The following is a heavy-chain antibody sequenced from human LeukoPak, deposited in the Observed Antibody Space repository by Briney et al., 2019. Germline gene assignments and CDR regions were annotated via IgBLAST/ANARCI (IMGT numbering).Heavy chain of an antibody. CDR3: AKDISTSGSYYIVGYFDY. D-gene: IGHD3-10*01. CDR1: GFTFSSYG. J-gene: IGHJ4*02. CDR2: ISYDGSNK. Sequence: GGSLRLSCAASGFTFSSYGMHWVRQAPGKGLEWVAVISYDGSNKYYADSVKGRFTISRDNSKNTPYLQMNSLRAEDTAVYYCAKDISTSGSYYIVGYFDYWGQGTLVTVSS. V-gene: IGHV3-30*18.